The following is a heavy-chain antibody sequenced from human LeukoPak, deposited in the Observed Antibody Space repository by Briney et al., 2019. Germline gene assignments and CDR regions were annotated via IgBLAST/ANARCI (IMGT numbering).Heavy chain of an antibody. CDR3: ARGDSGSLEAAYDY. V-gene: IGHV4-59*08. J-gene: IGHJ4*02. CDR2: IYYSGST. CDR1: GGSISSYY. Sequence: SETLSLTYTVSGGSISSYYWSWIRQPPGKGLEWIGYIYYSGSTNYNPSLKSRVTISVDTSKNQFSLKLSSVTAADTAVYYCARGDSGSLEAAYDYWGQGTLVTVSS. D-gene: IGHD3-10*01.